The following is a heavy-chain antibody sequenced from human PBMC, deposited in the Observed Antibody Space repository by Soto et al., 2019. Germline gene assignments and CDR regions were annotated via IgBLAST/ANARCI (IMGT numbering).Heavy chain of an antibody. CDR2: IYYSGST. Sequence: SETLSLTCTVSGGSISSYYWSWIRQPPGKGLEWIGYIYYSGSTNYNPSLKSRVTISVDTSKNQFSLKLSSVTAADTAVYYCARYPDHYYYGMDVWGQGTTVTVSS. J-gene: IGHJ6*02. V-gene: IGHV4-59*12. CDR3: ARYPDHYYYGMDV. CDR1: GGSISSYY.